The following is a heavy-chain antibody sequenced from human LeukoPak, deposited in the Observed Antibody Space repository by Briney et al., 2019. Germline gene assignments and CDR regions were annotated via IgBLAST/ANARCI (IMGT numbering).Heavy chain of an antibody. CDR2: IIPIFGTA. CDR3: ARPDIVVVPAAQGYYGMDV. Sequence: SVKVSCKASGGTFSSYAISWVRRAPGQGLEWMGGIIPIFGTANYAQKFQGRVTITADESTSTAYMELSSLRSEDTAVYYCARPDIVVVPAAQGYYGMDVWGQGTTVTVSS. CDR1: GGTFSSYA. J-gene: IGHJ6*02. V-gene: IGHV1-69*01. D-gene: IGHD2-2*01.